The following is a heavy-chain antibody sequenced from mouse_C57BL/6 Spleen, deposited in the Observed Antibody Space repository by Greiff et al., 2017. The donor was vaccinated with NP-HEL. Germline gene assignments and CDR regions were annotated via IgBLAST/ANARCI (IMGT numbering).Heavy chain of an antibody. Sequence: QVQLQQSGPELVKPGASVKISCKASGYAFSSSWMNWVKQRPGKGLEWIGRIYPGDGDTNYNGKFKGKATLTADKSSSTAYMQLSSLTSEDSAVYFWARCNYYGSSYGFDYWGQGTTLTVSS. CDR2: IYPGDGDT. CDR1: GYAFSSSW. J-gene: IGHJ2*01. V-gene: IGHV1-82*01. CDR3: ARCNYYGSSYGFDY. D-gene: IGHD1-1*01.